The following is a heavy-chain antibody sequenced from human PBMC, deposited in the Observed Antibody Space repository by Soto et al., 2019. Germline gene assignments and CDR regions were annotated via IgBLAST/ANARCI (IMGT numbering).Heavy chain of an antibody. J-gene: IGHJ4*02. CDR1: GGSISSGGYS. CDR2: IYHSGST. V-gene: IGHV4-30-2*01. D-gene: IGHD3-10*01. Sequence: QLQLQESGSGLVKPSQTLSLTCAVSGGSISSGGYSWSWIRQPPGKGLEWIGYIYHSGSTYYNPSLKSRVTISVDRSKNQFSLKLSSVTAADTSMSHLARVLTMVRGTAFYYWGQGTLVTVSS. CDR3: ARVLTMVRGTAFYY.